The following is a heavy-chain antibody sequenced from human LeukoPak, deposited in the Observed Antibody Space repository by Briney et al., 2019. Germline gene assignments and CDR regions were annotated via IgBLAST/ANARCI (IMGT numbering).Heavy chain of an antibody. V-gene: IGHV4-59*01. D-gene: IGHD6-13*01. Sequence: SETLSLTCTVSGGSISSYYWSWIRQPPGKGLEWIGYIYYSGSTNHNPSLKSRVTISVDTSKNQFSLKLSSVTAADTAVYYCARNSRYTAAGPTYWYFDLWGRGTLVTVSS. CDR1: GGSISSYY. CDR2: IYYSGST. CDR3: ARNSRYTAAGPTYWYFDL. J-gene: IGHJ2*01.